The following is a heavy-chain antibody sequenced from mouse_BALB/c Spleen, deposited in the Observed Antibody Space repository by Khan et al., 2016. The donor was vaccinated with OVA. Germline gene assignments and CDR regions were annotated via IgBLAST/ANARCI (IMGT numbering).Heavy chain of an antibody. CDR2: IRVKSDDYVT. CDR1: GFTFSNYW. V-gene: IGHV6-6*02. Sequence: VKFEEAGGGLVQPGGSMKLPCVAPGFTFSNYWMNWVRQPPEKGLEWVAEIRVKSDDYVTHNAEAVKGRFTISRDDSNSSVYLQINNLRAAATGIYYCWILLWGQGTTLTVSS. CDR3: WILL. J-gene: IGHJ2*01.